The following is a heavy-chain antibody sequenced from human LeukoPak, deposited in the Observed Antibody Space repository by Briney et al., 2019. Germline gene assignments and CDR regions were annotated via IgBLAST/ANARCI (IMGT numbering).Heavy chain of an antibody. CDR2: IYSGGST. Sequence: GGSLRLSCAASGFTVSGNYMSWVRQAPGKGLEWVSVIYSGGSTYYADSVKGRFTISRDNSKNTLYLQMNSLRAEDTAVYYCARDRADVTSSSWYGNYYYGMDVWGQGTTVTVSS. CDR3: ARDRADVTSSSWYGNYYYGMDV. D-gene: IGHD6-13*01. V-gene: IGHV3-66*01. CDR1: GFTVSGNY. J-gene: IGHJ6*02.